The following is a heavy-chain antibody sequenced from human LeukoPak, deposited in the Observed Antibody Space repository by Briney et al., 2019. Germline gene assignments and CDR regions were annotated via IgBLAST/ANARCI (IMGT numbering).Heavy chain of an antibody. V-gene: IGHV4-59*08. J-gene: IGHJ4*02. Sequence: SETLSLTCSASGASTSSRYWSWIRQSPGRTLEWIGHIYNGGSTKHNPSLTSRVTISVDTSKNQFSLSLTSMTAADTAIDYCAQTPGWPGFDFWGPGALVTVSS. D-gene: IGHD6-19*01. CDR1: GASTSSRY. CDR2: IYNGGST. CDR3: AQTPGWPGFDF.